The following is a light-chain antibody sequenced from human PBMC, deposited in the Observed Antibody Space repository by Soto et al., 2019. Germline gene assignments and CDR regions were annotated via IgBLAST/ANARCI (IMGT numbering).Light chain of an antibody. CDR1: SGNIANNY. Sequence: NFMLTQPLSVSDSPGMTVTISCTRRSGNIANNYVQWYQQRPGSAPTTLIFDDDQRPSGVPDRFSGFVDVSSNSAYLTISGLKSDDEADYFCQSYDAKSRYWVFGGGTKLTVL. J-gene: IGLJ3*02. V-gene: IGLV6-57*04. CDR3: QSYDAKSRYWV. CDR2: DDD.